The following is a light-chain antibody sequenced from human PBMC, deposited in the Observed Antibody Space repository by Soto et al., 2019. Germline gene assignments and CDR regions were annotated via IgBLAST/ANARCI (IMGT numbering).Light chain of an antibody. CDR1: QSISSN. CDR3: QQRSNWPIT. Sequence: EIVMTQSPATLSVSPGERATLSCRASQSISSNLAWYQKKPGQAPRLLMFRTSSRATGFPARFSGSGSGTDFNLTISRLETEDFAVYYCQQRSNWPITFGQGTRLEIK. V-gene: IGKV3-15*01. J-gene: IGKJ5*01. CDR2: RTS.